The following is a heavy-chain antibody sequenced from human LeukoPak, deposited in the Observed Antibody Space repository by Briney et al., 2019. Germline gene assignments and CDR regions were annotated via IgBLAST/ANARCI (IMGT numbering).Heavy chain of an antibody. J-gene: IGHJ4*02. CDR2: ISSSSSYI. CDR1: GFTFSSYS. D-gene: IGHD5-12*01. V-gene: IGHV3-21*01. Sequence: PGGSLRLSCAASGFTFSSYSMNWVRQAPGKGLEWVSSISSSSSYIYYADSVKGRFTISRDNAKNSLYLQMNSLRAEDTAVYYCARDFYPVATTGNDYWGQGTLVTVSS. CDR3: ARDFYPVATTGNDY.